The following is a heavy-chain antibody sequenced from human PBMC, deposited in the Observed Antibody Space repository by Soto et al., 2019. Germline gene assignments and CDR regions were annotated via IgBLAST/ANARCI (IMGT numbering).Heavy chain of an antibody. CDR1: GFTFSDYY. CDR3: ARENSVQAWLHHFDH. J-gene: IGHJ4*02. D-gene: IGHD5-18*01. CDR2: ISDDGASI. Sequence: QVQLVVSGGGLVKPGGSLRISCAASGFTFSDYYISWIRQAPGKGLEWVSYISDDGASIYYADSLKGRFTISRDNAKNSLSLQMNNLRAEDTAVYYCARENSVQAWLHHFDHWGLGTLVTVSS. V-gene: IGHV3-11*04.